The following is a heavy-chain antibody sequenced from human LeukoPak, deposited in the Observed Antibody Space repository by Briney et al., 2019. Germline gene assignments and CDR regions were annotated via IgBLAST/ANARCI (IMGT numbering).Heavy chain of an antibody. D-gene: IGHD2-21*02. CDR1: GGTFSSYA. CDR2: IIPIFGTA. Sequence: GASVKVSCKASGGTFSSYAISWVRQAPGQGLEWMGGIIPIFGTANYAQKFQGRVTITADKSTSTAYMELSSLRSEDTAVYYCARNLARDSGTPFDYWGQGTLVTVSS. J-gene: IGHJ4*02. V-gene: IGHV1-69*06. CDR3: ARNLARDSGTPFDY.